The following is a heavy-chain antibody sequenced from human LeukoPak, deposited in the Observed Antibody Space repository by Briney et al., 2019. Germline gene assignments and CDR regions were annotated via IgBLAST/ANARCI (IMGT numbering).Heavy chain of an antibody. Sequence: SETLSLTCTVSGGSISSYYWSWIRQPPGKGLEWIGSIYHSGSTYYNPSLKSRVTISVDTSKNQFSLKLSSVTAADTAVYYCARQITMIVVVIRRQGAFDIWGQGTMVTVSS. J-gene: IGHJ3*02. D-gene: IGHD3-22*01. CDR3: ARQITMIVVVIRRQGAFDI. CDR2: IYHSGST. CDR1: GGSISSYY. V-gene: IGHV4-59*08.